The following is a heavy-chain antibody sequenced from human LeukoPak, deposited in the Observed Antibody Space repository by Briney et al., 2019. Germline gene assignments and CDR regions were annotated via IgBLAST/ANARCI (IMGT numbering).Heavy chain of an antibody. CDR3: AGHHPRNTVDF. J-gene: IGHJ4*02. CDR2: ISDIASI. V-gene: IGHV4-59*08. Sequence: SETLSLTCTVSGASISSYYWSWIRQPPGKGLEWIAYISDIASINYNPSLKSRVTISLDTSKNQFSLKLSSVTAADTAVYYCAGHHPRNTVDFWGQGTLVTVSS. CDR1: GASISSYY. D-gene: IGHD2-8*02.